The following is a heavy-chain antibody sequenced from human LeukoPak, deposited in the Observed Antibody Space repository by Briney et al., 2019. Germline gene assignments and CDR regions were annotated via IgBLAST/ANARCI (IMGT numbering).Heavy chain of an antibody. V-gene: IGHV4-34*01. Sequence: SETLSLTCAVYGGSFSGYYWSWIRQPPGKGLEWIGEINHSGSTNYNPSLKSRVTISVDTSKNQFSLKLSSVTAADTAVYYCARTDWPAGLDPWGQGTLVTVSS. CDR1: GGSFSGYY. D-gene: IGHD3-9*01. CDR3: ARTDWPAGLDP. CDR2: INHSGST. J-gene: IGHJ5*02.